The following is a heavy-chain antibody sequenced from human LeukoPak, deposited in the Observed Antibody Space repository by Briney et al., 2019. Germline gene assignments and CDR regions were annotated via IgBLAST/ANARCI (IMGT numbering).Heavy chain of an antibody. CDR3: ASNIVATAGEFDY. CDR2: INPNSGGT. Sequence: RASVKVSCKASGYTFTGYYMHWVRQAPGQGLEWMGWINPNSGGTNHAQKFQGRVTMTRDTSISTAYMELSRLRSDDTAVYYCASNIVATAGEFDYWGQGTLVTVSS. V-gene: IGHV1-2*02. CDR1: GYTFTGYY. D-gene: IGHD5-12*01. J-gene: IGHJ4*02.